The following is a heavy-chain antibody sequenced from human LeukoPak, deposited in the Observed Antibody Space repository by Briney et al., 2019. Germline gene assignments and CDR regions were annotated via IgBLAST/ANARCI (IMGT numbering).Heavy chain of an antibody. D-gene: IGHD6-19*01. CDR2: INPNSGGT. V-gene: IGHV1-2*02. J-gene: IGHJ4*02. CDR1: GYTFTGYY. Sequence: ASVKVSCKASGYTFTGYYIHWVRQAPGQGLEWMGWINPNSGGTYYAQKFQGRVTMTRDTSIGTAYMELNRLTSDDTAVYYCARAGGYSSGWIDYWGQGTLVTVSS. CDR3: ARAGGYSSGWIDY.